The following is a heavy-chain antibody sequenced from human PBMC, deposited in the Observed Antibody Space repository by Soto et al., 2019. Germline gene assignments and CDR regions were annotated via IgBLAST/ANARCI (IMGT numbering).Heavy chain of an antibody. D-gene: IGHD3-16*02. Sequence: GGSLRLSCAASGFTFSTYWMHWVRQAPGKGLVWVSRIHSDGSTTNYADSVKGRFTISRDNAKNTLFLQMNSLRAEDTAVYFCTRGAPLSTDYWGQGNLVTVSS. CDR3: TRGAPLSTDY. CDR1: GFTFSTYW. CDR2: IHSDGSTT. J-gene: IGHJ4*02. V-gene: IGHV3-74*01.